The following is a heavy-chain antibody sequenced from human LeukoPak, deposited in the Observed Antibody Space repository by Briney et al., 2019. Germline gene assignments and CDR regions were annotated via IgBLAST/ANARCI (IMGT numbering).Heavy chain of an antibody. CDR3: ARDFDIVATFPFDY. CDR2: ISAYNGNT. Sequence: ASVKVSCKASGYTFTSHGISWVRQAPGQGLEWMGWISAYNGNTNYAQKLQGRVTMTTDTSTSTAYMELRSLRSDDTAVYYCARDFDIVATFPFDYWGQGTLVTVSS. V-gene: IGHV1-18*01. CDR1: GYTFTSHG. D-gene: IGHD5-12*01. J-gene: IGHJ4*02.